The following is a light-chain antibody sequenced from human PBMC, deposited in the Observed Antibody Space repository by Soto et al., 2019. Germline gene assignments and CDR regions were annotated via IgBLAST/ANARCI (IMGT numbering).Light chain of an antibody. CDR3: QQYFGAWT. J-gene: IGKJ1*01. CDR1: RSLSGW. CDR2: EVS. V-gene: IGKV1-5*03. Sequence: DFQLTQSPSTLSASVGDRVTITCRASRSLSGWLAWYQQRPGEAPKLLIYEVSTLQTGVSSRFSGSGSGTEFTLTINCLQFDDSATYYCQQYFGAWTFGQGTKVEI.